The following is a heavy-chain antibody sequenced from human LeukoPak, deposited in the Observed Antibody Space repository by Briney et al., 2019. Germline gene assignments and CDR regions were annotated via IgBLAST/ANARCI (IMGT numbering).Heavy chain of an antibody. Sequence: PSETLSLTCTVSGDSFSHGYWGWIRQPPGKGLEWIGWLSDSGTTVYNPSLKSRVAMSVDTSRIQFSLHLNFVTAADTAVYYCARYGSNSGWKSFDIWGQGTRVTVSS. CDR1: GDSFSHGY. J-gene: IGHJ3*02. D-gene: IGHD6-25*01. V-gene: IGHV4-59*01. CDR2: LSDSGTT. CDR3: ARYGSNSGWKSFDI.